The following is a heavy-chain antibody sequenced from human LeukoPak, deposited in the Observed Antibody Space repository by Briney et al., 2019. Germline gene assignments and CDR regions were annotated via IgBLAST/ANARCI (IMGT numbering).Heavy chain of an antibody. J-gene: IGHJ5*02. D-gene: IGHD2-8*01. CDR1: GESISGFY. V-gene: IGHV4-59*12. Sequence: PSETLSLTCTVSGESISGFYWTWIRQPPGKGLEWIGYIYYSGSTNYNPSLKSRVTISVDTSKNQFSLKLSSVTAADTAVYYCARRGVVLMVYARYNWFDPWGQGTLVTVSS. CDR3: ARRGVVLMVYARYNWFDP. CDR2: IYYSGST.